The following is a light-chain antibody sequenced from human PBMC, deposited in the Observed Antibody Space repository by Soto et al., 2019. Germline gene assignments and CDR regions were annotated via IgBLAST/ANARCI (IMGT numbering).Light chain of an antibody. V-gene: IGKV3-11*01. CDR2: DAS. J-gene: IGKJ4*01. Sequence: ETVLTQSPATLSLSPGERATLSCRASQSISSYLAWYQLKPGQAPRLLIYDASNRATGIPARFSGSGSGTDFTLTISSLEPEDFAVYYCQQRSNWPLTFGGGTKVDIK. CDR3: QQRSNWPLT. CDR1: QSISSY.